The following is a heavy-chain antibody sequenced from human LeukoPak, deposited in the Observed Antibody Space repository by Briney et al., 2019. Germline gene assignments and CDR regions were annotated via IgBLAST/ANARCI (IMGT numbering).Heavy chain of an antibody. CDR1: GFTFDDYA. CDR3: AKCDNYDILTGHFDY. Sequence: PGASLRLPCAASGFTFDDYAMHWVRQAPGKGLEWVSGISWNSGSIGYADSVKGRFTISRDNAKNSLYLQMNSLRAEDTALYYCAKCDNYDILTGHFDYWGQGTLVTVSS. J-gene: IGHJ4*02. CDR2: ISWNSGSI. V-gene: IGHV3-9*01. D-gene: IGHD3-9*01.